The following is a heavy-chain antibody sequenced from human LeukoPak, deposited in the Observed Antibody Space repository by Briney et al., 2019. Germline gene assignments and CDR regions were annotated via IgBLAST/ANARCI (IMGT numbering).Heavy chain of an antibody. CDR2: IYYSGSA. V-gene: IGHV4-39*01. J-gene: IGHJ5*02. CDR3: ARQSTIAAARIDP. D-gene: IGHD6-25*01. Sequence: PSETLSLTCTVSGGSISDSNYYWGWIRQPPGRGLEWIGNIYYSGSAYYSPSLKSRVTVSVDTSKNQFSLKLNSVTAADTAVYYCARQSTIAAARIDPWGQGTLVTVSS. CDR1: GGSISDSNYY.